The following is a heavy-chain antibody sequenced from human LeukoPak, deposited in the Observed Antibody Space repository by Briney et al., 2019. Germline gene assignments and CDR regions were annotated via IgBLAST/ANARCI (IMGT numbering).Heavy chain of an antibody. CDR3: ARGRAGTLAFDI. J-gene: IGHJ3*02. Sequence: PGGSLRLSCAASGFTFSSYWMHWVRQAPGKGLVWVSRINTDGSSTSYADSVKGRFTISRDNAKNTLYLQMNSLRAEDTAVYYCARGRAGTLAFDIWGQGTMVTVSS. CDR2: INTDGSST. D-gene: IGHD6-13*01. V-gene: IGHV3-74*01. CDR1: GFTFSSYW.